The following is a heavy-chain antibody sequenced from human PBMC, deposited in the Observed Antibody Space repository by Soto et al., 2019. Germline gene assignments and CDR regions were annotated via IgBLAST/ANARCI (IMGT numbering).Heavy chain of an antibody. CDR2: ISSSSSYI. Sequence: EVQLVESGGGLVKPGGSLRLSCAASGFTFSSYSMNWVRQAPGKGLEWVSSISSSSSYIYYADSVKGRFTISRDNAKNSLYVQMNSLRAEDTAVYYCARDVGDIVVVVAAPSWFDPWGQGTLVTVSS. CDR1: GFTFSSYS. D-gene: IGHD2-15*01. J-gene: IGHJ5*02. V-gene: IGHV3-21*01. CDR3: ARDVGDIVVVVAAPSWFDP.